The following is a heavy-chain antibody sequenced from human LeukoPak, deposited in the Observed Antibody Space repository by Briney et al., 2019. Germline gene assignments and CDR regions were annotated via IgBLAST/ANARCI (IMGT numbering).Heavy chain of an antibody. CDR3: ARVVDDSRSDYFDY. CDR2: IIPILGIA. J-gene: IGHJ4*02. Sequence: SVKVSCKASGGTFSSYAISWVRQAPGQGLEWMGRIIPILGIANYAQKFQGRVTITADKSTSTAYMELSSLRSEDTAVYYCARVVDDSRSDYFDYWGQGTLVAVSS. V-gene: IGHV1-69*04. CDR1: GGTFSSYA. D-gene: IGHD3-22*01.